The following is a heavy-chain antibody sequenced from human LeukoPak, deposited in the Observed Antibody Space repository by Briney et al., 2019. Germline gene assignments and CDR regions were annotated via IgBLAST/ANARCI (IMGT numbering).Heavy chain of an antibody. J-gene: IGHJ2*01. D-gene: IGHD2-2*01. Sequence: GGSLRLSCAASGFTFSNYWMSSVRQAPGKGLEWLANINLDGSEIYYVDSVKGRFTISRDNGKNSLYLQINSQRADDTAVYYCARDQGSMVVVRMTNWFFDLWGRGTLVTVSS. V-gene: IGHV3-7*01. CDR3: ARDQGSMVVVRMTNWFFDL. CDR2: INLDGSEI. CDR1: GFTFSNYW.